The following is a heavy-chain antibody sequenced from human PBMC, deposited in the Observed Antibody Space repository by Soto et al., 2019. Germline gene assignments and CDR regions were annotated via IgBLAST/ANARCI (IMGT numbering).Heavy chain of an antibody. CDR2: ISYDGSNK. Sequence: GGSLRLSCAAAGCTFISYAIHWVRQAPGKGLEWVAVISYDGSNKYYADSVKGRFTISRDNSKNTLYLQMNSLRTEDTAVYYWARDFEAARCFDYWGQGTLVTVSS. D-gene: IGHD6-6*01. CDR3: ARDFEAARCFDY. V-gene: IGHV3-30-3*01. J-gene: IGHJ4*02. CDR1: GCTFISYA.